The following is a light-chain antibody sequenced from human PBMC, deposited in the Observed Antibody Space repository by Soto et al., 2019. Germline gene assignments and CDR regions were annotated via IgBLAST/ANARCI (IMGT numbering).Light chain of an antibody. CDR3: QQGYSIHALT. CDR2: EVS. Sequence: DILLTQSPSTLSASVGDRVTISCRASQSINKWLAWYQHKPGKAPNLLIYEVSTLHSGVPSRFSCSGSGTEFTLTITYVQPEDFATYYCQQGYSIHALTFGGGTKLELK. CDR1: QSINKW. J-gene: IGKJ4*01. V-gene: IGKV1-5*03.